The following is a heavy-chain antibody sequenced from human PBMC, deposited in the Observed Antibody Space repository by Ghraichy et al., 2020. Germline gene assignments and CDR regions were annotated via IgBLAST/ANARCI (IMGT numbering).Heavy chain of an antibody. J-gene: IGHJ6*04. D-gene: IGHD3-22*01. V-gene: IGHV3-30*18. CDR2: ISYDGSNK. CDR1: GFTFSSYG. CDR3: AKDTQLEITMIVDYYYYGMDV. Sequence: GGSLRLSCAASGFTFSSYGMHWVRQAPGKGLEWVAVISYDGSNKYYADSVKGRFTISRDNSKNTLYLQMNSLRAEDTAVYYCAKDTQLEITMIVDYYYYGMDVWGKGPTVTVSP.